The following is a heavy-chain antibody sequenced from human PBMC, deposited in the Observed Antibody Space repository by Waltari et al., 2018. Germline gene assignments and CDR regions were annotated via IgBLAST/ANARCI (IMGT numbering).Heavy chain of an antibody. CDR1: GDSISSHS. J-gene: IGHJ4*02. D-gene: IGHD3-22*01. CDR2: ISHSGST. V-gene: IGHV4-59*11. Sequence: QVQLQESGQGLVKTSETLSLTCPVPGDSISSHSSTWIRPPPGKRREWIGNISHSGSTNYNPSLKSRFTISIATSKNQFSLRLSSVTAADTAMYYCARGGHQSSGYSSLHYWGQGTLVTVSS. CDR3: ARGGHQSSGYSSLHY.